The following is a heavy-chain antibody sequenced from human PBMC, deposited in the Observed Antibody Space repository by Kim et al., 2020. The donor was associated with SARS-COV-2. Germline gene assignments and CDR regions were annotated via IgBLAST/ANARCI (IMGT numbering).Heavy chain of an antibody. CDR2: IWYDGSNK. V-gene: IGHV3-33*01. D-gene: IGHD2-21*01. Sequence: GGSLRLSCAASGFTFSSYGMNWVRQAPGKGLEWVAVIWYDGSNKYYADYVKGRITISRDNSKNTLYLQMNSLRAEDTAVYCCARDGRLYYGMDVWGQGTTVTVSS. CDR1: GFTFSSYG. CDR3: ARDGRLYYGMDV. J-gene: IGHJ6*02.